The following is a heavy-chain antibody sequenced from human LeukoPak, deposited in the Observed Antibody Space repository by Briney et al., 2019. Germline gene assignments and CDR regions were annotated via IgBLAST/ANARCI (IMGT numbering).Heavy chain of an antibody. J-gene: IGHJ4*02. D-gene: IGHD3-10*01. CDR2: IRYDGSSM. V-gene: IGHV3-30*02. CDR3: AKQGSYCMDY. CDR1: GFTFDNYN. Sequence: GGSLRLSCAASGFTFDNYNIHWVRQAPGKGLEWESFIRYDGSSMYFADSVKGRFSISRDNSENTLYLQMNSLRPEDTAVYYCAKQGSYCMDYWGQGTLVTVSS.